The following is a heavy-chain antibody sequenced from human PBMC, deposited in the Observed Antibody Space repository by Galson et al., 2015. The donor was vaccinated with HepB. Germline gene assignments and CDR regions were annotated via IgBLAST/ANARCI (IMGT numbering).Heavy chain of an antibody. CDR2: IWHDGSKK. Sequence: SLRLSCAASGFTFSNYGMHWVRQAPGKGLEWVALIWHDGSKKYYADSVKGRFTISRDNSENTLYLQMKSLRVEDTAVYYCAREAAVAGRSFDYWGQGTLVTVSS. CDR3: AREAAVAGRSFDY. J-gene: IGHJ4*02. CDR1: GFTFSNYG. D-gene: IGHD6-19*01. V-gene: IGHV3-33*01.